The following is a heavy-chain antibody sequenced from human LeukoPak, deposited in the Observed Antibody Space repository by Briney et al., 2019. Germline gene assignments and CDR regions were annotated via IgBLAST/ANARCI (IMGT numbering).Heavy chain of an antibody. Sequence: SETLSLTCAVYGGSFSGYYWSWIRQPPGKGLEWIGEINHSGSTNYNPSLKSRVTISGDTSKNQFSLKLSSVTAADTAGYYCAGNTSGGYSYWGQGTLVTV. CDR3: AGNTSGGYSY. D-gene: IGHD6-19*01. J-gene: IGHJ4*02. CDR2: INHSGST. CDR1: GGSFSGYY. V-gene: IGHV4-34*01.